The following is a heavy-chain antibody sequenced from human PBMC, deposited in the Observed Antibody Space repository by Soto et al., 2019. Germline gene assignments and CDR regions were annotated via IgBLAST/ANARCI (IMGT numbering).Heavy chain of an antibody. CDR3: ARGFSYGDYPFDY. D-gene: IGHD4-17*01. CDR2: MKPNSGNT. Sequence: KVSCKASGYTFTSYDINWVRQATGQGLEWMGWMKPNSGNTGYAQKFQGRVTMTRNTSISTAYMELSSLRSEDTAVYYCARGFSYGDYPFDYWGQGTLVTVSS. J-gene: IGHJ4*02. CDR1: GYTFTSYD. V-gene: IGHV1-8*01.